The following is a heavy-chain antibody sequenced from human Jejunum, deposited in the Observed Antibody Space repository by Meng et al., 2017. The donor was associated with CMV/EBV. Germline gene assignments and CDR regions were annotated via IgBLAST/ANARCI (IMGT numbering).Heavy chain of an antibody. D-gene: IGHD4-11*01. CDR1: GFTFSNSP. J-gene: IGHJ4*02. V-gene: IGHV3-30-3*01. Sequence: FGFTFSNSPMHWVRQAPGKGLEWVAVISDDGSNKYHADSVMGRFTISRDNSKNTLYLQMNSLRGEDTAIYYCARENDYRNYSDQWGQGTRVTVSS. CDR3: ARENDYRNYSDQ. CDR2: ISDDGSNK.